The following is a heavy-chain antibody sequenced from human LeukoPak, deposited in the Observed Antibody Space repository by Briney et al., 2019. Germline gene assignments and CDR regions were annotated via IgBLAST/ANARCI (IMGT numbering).Heavy chain of an antibody. CDR2: INDSGGST. Sequence: GGSLRLSCAASGFTFSTDAMSWVRQAPGKGLERVSCINDSGGSTYYADSVKGRSTISRDTSKNTLYLQMNSVRVEDTAVYYCAKGLGTSCYSPLDNWGQGALFTVSS. CDR3: AKGLGTSCYSPLDN. D-gene: IGHD2-15*01. CDR1: GFTFSTDA. V-gene: IGHV3-23*01. J-gene: IGHJ4*02.